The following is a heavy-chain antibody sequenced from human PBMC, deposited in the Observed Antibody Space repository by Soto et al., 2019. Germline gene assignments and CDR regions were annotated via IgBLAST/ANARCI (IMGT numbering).Heavy chain of an antibody. CDR1: GFTFSSYG. CDR3: ARDQGLSPLRFLEWLPPDY. Sequence: QVQLVESGGGVVQPGRSLRLSCAASGFTFSSYGMHWVRQAPGKGLEWVAVIWYDGSNKYYADSVKGRFTISRDNSKNTLYLQMNSLRAEDTAVYYCARDQGLSPLRFLEWLPPDYWGQGTLVTVSS. J-gene: IGHJ4*02. CDR2: IWYDGSNK. V-gene: IGHV3-33*01. D-gene: IGHD3-3*01.